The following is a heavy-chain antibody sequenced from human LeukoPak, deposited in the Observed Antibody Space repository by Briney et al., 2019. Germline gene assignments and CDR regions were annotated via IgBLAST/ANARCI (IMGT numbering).Heavy chain of an antibody. CDR2: ISAYNGNT. J-gene: IGHJ4*02. CDR1: GYTFTSYG. D-gene: IGHD4-17*01. V-gene: IGHV1-18*04. Sequence: ASVKVSCKASGYTFTSYGISWVRQAPGQGLEWMGWISAYNGNTNYAQKLQGRVTMTTDTSTSTAHMELRSLRSDDTAVYYCARDLWMTTVTPFDYWGQGTLVTVSS. CDR3: ARDLWMTTVTPFDY.